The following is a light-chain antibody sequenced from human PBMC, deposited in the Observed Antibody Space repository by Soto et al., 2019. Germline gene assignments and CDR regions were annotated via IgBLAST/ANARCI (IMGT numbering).Light chain of an antibody. Sequence: DNVMTQSPLPLPVTPGEPASIPCRSSQSLLHSNGYNYLDWYLQKPGQSPQLLIYLGSNRASGVPDRFSGSGSGTDFTLKISRVEAEDVGVYYCMQALQTPPTFGQGTKVDIK. CDR3: MQALQTPPT. CDR1: QSLLHSNGYNY. CDR2: LGS. J-gene: IGKJ1*01. V-gene: IGKV2-28*01.